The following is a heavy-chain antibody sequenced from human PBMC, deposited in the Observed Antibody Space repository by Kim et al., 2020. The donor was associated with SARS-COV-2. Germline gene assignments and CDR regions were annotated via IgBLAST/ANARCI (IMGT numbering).Heavy chain of an antibody. D-gene: IGHD6-19*01. J-gene: IGHJ4*02. Sequence: AQKFQGRVTMTEDTSTDTAYMELSSLRSEDTAVYYCATTGILEQWLAFDYWGQGTLVTVSS. CDR3: ATTGILEQWLAFDY. V-gene: IGHV1-24*01.